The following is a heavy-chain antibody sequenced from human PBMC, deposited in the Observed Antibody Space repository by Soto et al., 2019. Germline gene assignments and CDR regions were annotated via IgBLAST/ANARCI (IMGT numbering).Heavy chain of an antibody. V-gene: IGHV4-4*07. CDR1: GASVRSYH. CDR3: AKDRSTMRWFDP. D-gene: IGHD1-1*01. J-gene: IGHJ5*02. CDR2: VQMSGTT. Sequence: QVRLQESGPGLVKPSETLSLTCAVSGASVRSYHWSWIRQAAGKGLEWIGRVQMSGTTNYNPSLKTRVTMSLDTSKNEVSLRMTSVTAADTAVSFCAKDRSTMRWFDPWGQGILVTVSS.